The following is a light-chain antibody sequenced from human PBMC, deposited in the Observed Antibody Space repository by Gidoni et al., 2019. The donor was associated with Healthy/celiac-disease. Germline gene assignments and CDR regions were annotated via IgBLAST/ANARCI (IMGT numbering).Light chain of an antibody. CDR2: LGS. Sequence: DIVMTQSPLSLPVTPGEPASISCRSSHSLLHSNGYNYLDWYLQKPVQSPQLLIYLGSNRASGVPDRFSGSGSGTDFTLKISRVEAEDVGVYYCMQALQTPRTFXQXTKVEIK. CDR3: MQALQTPRT. V-gene: IGKV2-28*01. CDR1: HSLLHSNGYNY. J-gene: IGKJ1*01.